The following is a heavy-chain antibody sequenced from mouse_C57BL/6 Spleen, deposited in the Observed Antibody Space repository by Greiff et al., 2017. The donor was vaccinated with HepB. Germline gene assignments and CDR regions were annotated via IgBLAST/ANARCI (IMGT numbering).Heavy chain of an antibody. CDR2: IYPGDGDT. J-gene: IGHJ2*01. CDR1: GYAFSSYW. CDR3: ARGDGNYLYFDC. V-gene: IGHV1-80*01. Sequence: QVQLQQSGAELVKPGASVKISCKASGYAFSSYWMNWVKQRPGKGLEWIGQIYPGDGDTNYNGKFKGKATLTADKSSSTAYMQLSSLTSEDSAVYFCARGDGNYLYFDCWGQGTTLTVSS. D-gene: IGHD2-1*01.